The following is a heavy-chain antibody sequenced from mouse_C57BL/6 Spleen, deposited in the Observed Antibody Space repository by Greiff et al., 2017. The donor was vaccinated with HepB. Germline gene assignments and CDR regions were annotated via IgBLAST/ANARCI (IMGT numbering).Heavy chain of an antibody. V-gene: IGHV1-15*01. D-gene: IGHD1-1*01. CDR1: GYTFTDYE. CDR3: SYYYGSSSHWYFDV. J-gene: IGHJ1*03. CDR2: IDPETGGT. Sequence: QVQLKQSGAELVRPGASVTLSCKASGYTFTDYEMHWVKQTPVHGLEWIGAIDPETGGTAYNQKFKGKAILTADKSSSTAYMELRSLTSEDSAVYYCSYYYGSSSHWYFDVWGTGTTVTVSS.